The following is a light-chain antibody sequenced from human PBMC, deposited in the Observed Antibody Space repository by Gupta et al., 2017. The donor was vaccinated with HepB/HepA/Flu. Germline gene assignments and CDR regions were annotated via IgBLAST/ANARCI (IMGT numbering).Light chain of an antibody. J-gene: IGKJ1*01. CDR3: QQYDNFPWT. Sequence: DIQMTQSPSTLSASVGDRVSFTCRASQTINYWLAWYQQKPGKAPKLLIYQASKLQSGVPSRFSGSGFGTEFTLTITSLQPDDFATYHCQQYDNFPWTFGQGTKVEIK. CDR1: QTINYW. V-gene: IGKV1-5*03. CDR2: QAS.